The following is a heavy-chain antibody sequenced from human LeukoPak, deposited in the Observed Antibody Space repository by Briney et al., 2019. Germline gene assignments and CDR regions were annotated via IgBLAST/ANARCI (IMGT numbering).Heavy chain of an antibody. CDR3: SRGLFRGAFDI. V-gene: IGHV3-66*01. CDR2: IYSGGST. CDR1: GFTFSSNY. J-gene: IGHJ3*02. Sequence: GGSLRLSCAASGFTFSSNYMSWVRQAPGKGLEWVSVIYSGGSTYYADYVKGRYTISRDNSKNTLYLQINSLRAEDTAGYYCSRGLFRGAFDIWGQRTMVSVSS. D-gene: IGHD3-10*01.